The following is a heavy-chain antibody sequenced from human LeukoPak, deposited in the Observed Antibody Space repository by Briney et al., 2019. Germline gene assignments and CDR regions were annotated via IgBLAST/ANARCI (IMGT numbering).Heavy chain of an antibody. V-gene: IGHV3-30*18. Sequence: GGSLRLSCAASGFTFTSYGMHWVRQAPGKGLEWVAVISYDGRDKYHADSVKGRFTISRDNSKNTLYLQMNSLRVEDTAVYYCAKDQSPYASDYYFDYWGQGTLVTVSS. CDR1: GFTFTSYG. J-gene: IGHJ4*02. CDR3: AKDQSPYASDYYFDY. CDR2: ISYDGRDK. D-gene: IGHD3-10*01.